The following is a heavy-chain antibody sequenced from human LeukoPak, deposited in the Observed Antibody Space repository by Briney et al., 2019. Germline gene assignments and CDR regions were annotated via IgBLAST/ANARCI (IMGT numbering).Heavy chain of an antibody. Sequence: ASVKVSCKTSGYSLTDYYIHWVRQAPGQGLEWMGWINTKSGRTGSARKFQGRVTMTRDPSITTVYMDMAWLTSDDTAIYFCARADFIDAGPYLIGPWGQGTLVTVSS. D-gene: IGHD3-3*01. CDR3: ARADFIDAGPYLIGP. CDR2: INTKSGRT. V-gene: IGHV1-2*02. J-gene: IGHJ5*02. CDR1: GYSLTDYY.